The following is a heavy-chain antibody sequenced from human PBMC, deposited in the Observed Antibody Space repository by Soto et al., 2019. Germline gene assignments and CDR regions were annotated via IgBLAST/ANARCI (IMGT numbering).Heavy chain of an antibody. Sequence: PGGSLRLSCTASGFTFSTYSMTWVRQAPGKGLEWVSTITASDGSTFYADSVKGRFTISRDNSKDTLYLQIIYLRAEDTAVYYCAKDVYCSSTSCSKSYDYWGQGTLVTVSS. CDR2: ITASDGST. J-gene: IGHJ4*02. V-gene: IGHV3-23*01. D-gene: IGHD2-2*01. CDR1: GFTFSTYS. CDR3: AKDVYCSSTSCSKSYDY.